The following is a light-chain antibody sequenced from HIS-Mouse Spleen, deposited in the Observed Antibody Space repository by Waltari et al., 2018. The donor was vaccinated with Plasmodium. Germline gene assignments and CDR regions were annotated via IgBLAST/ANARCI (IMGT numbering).Light chain of an antibody. J-gene: IGLJ3*02. CDR2: EDS. CDR3: YSTDSSGNHRV. Sequence: SYELTQPPSVSVCPGQTARITCYGNHLPTQYAYWDQQKSGQAPVLVIYEDSKRPSGIPERFSGSSSGTMATLTISGAQVEDEADYYCYSTDSSGNHRVFGGGTKLTVL. V-gene: IGLV3-10*01. CDR1: HLPTQY.